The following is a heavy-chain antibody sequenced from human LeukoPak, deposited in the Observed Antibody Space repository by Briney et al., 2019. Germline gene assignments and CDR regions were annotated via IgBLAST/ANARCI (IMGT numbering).Heavy chain of an antibody. CDR1: GFTVSSNY. J-gene: IGHJ6*02. Sequence: PGGSLRLSCAASGFTVSSNYMSWVRQAPGKGLEWVSVIYSGGSTYYADSVEGRFTISRDNSKNTLYLQMNSLRAEDTAVYYCARDAQKVVAPAANYYYYGMDVWGQGTTVTVSS. CDR3: ARDAQKVVAPAANYYYYGMDV. CDR2: IYSGGST. V-gene: IGHV3-66*01. D-gene: IGHD2-2*01.